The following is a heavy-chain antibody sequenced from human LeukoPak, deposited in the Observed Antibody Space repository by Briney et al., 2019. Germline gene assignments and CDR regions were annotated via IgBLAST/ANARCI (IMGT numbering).Heavy chain of an antibody. V-gene: IGHV3-21*01. CDR3: AIKYYDTSGYQDYFFYMDV. CDR2: ISSVSTI. D-gene: IGHD3-22*01. Sequence: PGGSLRLSCAASGFTFSSYSMNWVRQAPGKGLEWVSSISSVSTIYYADSVKGRFTISRDNAKNSLYLQMNSLRAEDTAVYYCAIKYYDTSGYQDYFFYMDVWDKGTTVTVSS. J-gene: IGHJ6*03. CDR1: GFTFSSYS.